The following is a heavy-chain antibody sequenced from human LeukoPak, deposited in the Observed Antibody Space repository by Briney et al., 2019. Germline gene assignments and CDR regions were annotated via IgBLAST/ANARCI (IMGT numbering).Heavy chain of an antibody. J-gene: IGHJ4*02. D-gene: IGHD3-22*01. CDR2: ISYDGSNK. CDR3: ARGIRYDSSGYPTFKY. CDR1: GFTFSIYG. Sequence: GGSLRLSCAASGFTFSIYGMHWVRQAPGKGLEWVAFISYDGSNKYYADAVKGRFTISRDNSKNTLFLEMNSLRVEDTAVFHCARGIRYDSSGYPTFKYWGQGTLVTVSS. V-gene: IGHV3-30*03.